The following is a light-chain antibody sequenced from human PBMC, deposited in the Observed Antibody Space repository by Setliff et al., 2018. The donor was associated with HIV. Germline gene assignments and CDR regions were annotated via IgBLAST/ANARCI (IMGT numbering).Light chain of an antibody. CDR1: SSDVGSYNL. J-gene: IGLJ1*01. V-gene: IGLV2-23*02. Sequence: QSALTQPASVSGSPGQSITISCTGTSSDVGSYNLVSWYQQRPGKAPKLIMYEVTKWPSGIPDRFSGSKSGNTASLTISGLQADDEADYYCCSYGSSDTFVFGTGTKV. CDR3: CSYGSSDTFV. CDR2: EVT.